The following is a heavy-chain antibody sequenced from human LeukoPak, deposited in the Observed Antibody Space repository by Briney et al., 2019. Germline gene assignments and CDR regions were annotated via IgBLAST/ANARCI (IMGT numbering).Heavy chain of an antibody. Sequence: GESLKISCKGSGYLFTSYWIAWVRQMPGKGLEWMGIIYPADSDTRYSPSFQGQVTISADKSISTAFLRWTSLRASDTAIYYCARGRGTGSPIGPRYFDLWGRGTLVTVSS. J-gene: IGHJ2*01. CDR1: GYLFTSYW. V-gene: IGHV5-51*01. D-gene: IGHD3-10*01. CDR3: ARGRGTGSPIGPRYFDL. CDR2: IYPADSDT.